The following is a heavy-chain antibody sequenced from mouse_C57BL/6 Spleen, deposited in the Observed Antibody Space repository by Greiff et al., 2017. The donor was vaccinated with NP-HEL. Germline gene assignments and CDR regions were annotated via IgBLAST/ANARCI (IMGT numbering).Heavy chain of an antibody. CDR3: TRDSLYYYGSRYAMDY. V-gene: IGHV5-9-1*02. D-gene: IGHD1-1*01. Sequence: EVKVEESGEGLVKPGGSLKLSCAASGFTFSSYAMSWVRQTPEKRLEWVAYISSGGDYIYYADTVKGRFTISRDNARNTLYLQMSSLKSEDTAMYYCTRDSLYYYGSRYAMDYWGQGTSVTVSS. CDR1: GFTFSSYA. CDR2: ISSGGDYI. J-gene: IGHJ4*01.